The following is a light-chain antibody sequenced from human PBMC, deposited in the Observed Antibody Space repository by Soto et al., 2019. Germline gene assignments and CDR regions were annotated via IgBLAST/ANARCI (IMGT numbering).Light chain of an antibody. V-gene: IGLV2-11*01. CDR3: SSYTSSSTLV. CDR1: SSDVGGYNY. J-gene: IGLJ1*01. Sequence: QSALTQPRSVSGSPGQSVTISCTGTSSDVGGYNYVSWYLQHPGKAPKVMISEVNKRPSGVSDRFSGSKSGNTASLTISGLQDEDEADYYCSSYTSSSTLVFGTGTKVTVL. CDR2: EVN.